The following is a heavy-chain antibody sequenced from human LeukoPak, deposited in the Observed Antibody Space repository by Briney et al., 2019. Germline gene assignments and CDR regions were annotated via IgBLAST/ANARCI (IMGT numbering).Heavy chain of an antibody. CDR2: ISAYNGNT. V-gene: IGHV1-18*01. Sequence: ASVKVSFKASGYTFTSYGISWVRPAPGQGLEWMGWISAYNGNTNYAQKLQGRVTMTTDTSTSTAYMELRSLRSDDTAVYYCARETTYGGYDYWGQGTLVTVSS. J-gene: IGHJ4*02. CDR1: GYTFTSYG. D-gene: IGHD5-12*01. CDR3: ARETTYGGYDY.